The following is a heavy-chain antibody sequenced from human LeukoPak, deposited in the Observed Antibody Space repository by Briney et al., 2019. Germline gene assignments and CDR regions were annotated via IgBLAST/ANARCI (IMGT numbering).Heavy chain of an antibody. CDR1: GFTFSSYG. D-gene: IGHD6-13*01. CDR3: AKDRPWQQLANWFDP. V-gene: IGHV3-30*02. J-gene: IGHJ5*02. CDR2: IRYDGSNK. Sequence: GGSLRLSCAASGFTFSSYGMQWVRQATGKGLEWVAFIRYDGSNKYYADSVKGRFTISRDNSKNTLYLQMNSLRAEDTAVYYCAKDRPWQQLANWFDPWGQGTLVTVSS.